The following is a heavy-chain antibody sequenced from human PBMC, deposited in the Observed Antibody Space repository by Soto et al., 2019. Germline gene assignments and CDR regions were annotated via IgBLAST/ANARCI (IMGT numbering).Heavy chain of an antibody. V-gene: IGHV4-31*03. CDR3: ARVEGYNGYNWFDP. CDR2: IYYSGST. J-gene: IGHJ5*02. D-gene: IGHD3-10*01. CDR1: GGSISSGGYY. Sequence: SETLSLTCTVSGGSISSGGYYWSWIRQHPGKGLEWIGYIYYSGSTYYNPSLKSRVTISVDTSKNQFSLKLSSVTAADTAVYYCARVEGYNGYNWFDPWGQGTLVTVSS.